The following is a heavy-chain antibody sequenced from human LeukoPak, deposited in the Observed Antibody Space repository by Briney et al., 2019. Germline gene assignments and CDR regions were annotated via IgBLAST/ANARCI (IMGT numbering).Heavy chain of an antibody. Sequence: SVKVSCKASGGTFSSYAISWVRQAPGQGLEWMGGIIPIFGTANYAQKFQGRVTIAADESTSTAYMELSSLRSGDTAVYYCARTDVAALDYWGQGTLVTVSS. J-gene: IGHJ4*02. CDR3: ARTDVAALDY. CDR2: IIPIFGTA. CDR1: GGTFSSYA. V-gene: IGHV1-69*13. D-gene: IGHD2-15*01.